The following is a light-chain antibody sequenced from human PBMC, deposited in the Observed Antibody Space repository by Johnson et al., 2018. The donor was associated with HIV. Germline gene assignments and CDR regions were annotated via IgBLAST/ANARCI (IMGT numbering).Light chain of an antibody. CDR2: DND. V-gene: IGLV1-51*02. CDR1: SSNIGNNY. CDR3: GTWDASLSVNV. J-gene: IGLJ1*01. Sequence: QSVLTQAPSVSAAPGQKVTISCSGSSSNIGNNYVSWYQQLPGTAPKLLIYDNDRRPSGVPDRFSGSKSGTSATLDITGLQSGDEADYYCGTWDASLSVNVFGPGTKVTVL.